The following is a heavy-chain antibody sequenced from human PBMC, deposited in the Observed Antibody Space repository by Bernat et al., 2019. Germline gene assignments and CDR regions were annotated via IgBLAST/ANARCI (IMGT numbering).Heavy chain of an antibody. CDR1: GGTFSSYA. J-gene: IGHJ6*02. D-gene: IGHD2-2*01. Sequence: QVQLVQSGAEVKKPGSSVKVSCKASGGTFSSYAISWVRQAPGQGLEWMGGIIPIFGTANYAQKFQGRVTITADESTSTAYMELSSLRSEDTAVYYCARGRNIVVVPAATPYCYYGMDVWGQGTTVTVSS. V-gene: IGHV1-69*01. CDR3: ARGRNIVVVPAATPYCYYGMDV. CDR2: IIPIFGTA.